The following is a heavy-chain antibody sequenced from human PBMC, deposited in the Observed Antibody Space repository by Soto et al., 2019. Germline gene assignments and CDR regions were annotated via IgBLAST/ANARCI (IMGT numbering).Heavy chain of an antibody. Sequence: QLVESGGGLVQPGGSLRLSCEASGFTFSGYWMSWVRQAPGKGLEWVADIKHDGSVQYYVDSVKGRFTISRDNAKKLLYLQMNGLRAEDTALYYCARAPYSNGWYHFDLWGQGTLVTVSS. CDR2: IKHDGSVQ. CDR1: GFTFSGYW. J-gene: IGHJ4*02. D-gene: IGHD6-19*01. V-gene: IGHV3-7*03. CDR3: ARAPYSNGWYHFDL.